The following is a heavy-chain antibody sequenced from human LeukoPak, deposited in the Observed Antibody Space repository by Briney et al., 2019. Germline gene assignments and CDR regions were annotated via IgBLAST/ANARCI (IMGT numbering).Heavy chain of an antibody. V-gene: IGHV1-2*02. D-gene: IGHD3-9*01. J-gene: IGHJ4*02. CDR3: ARGDILTGKYFDY. CDR2: MYPNSGGT. CDR1: GYTFTGYY. Sequence: GASVKVSCRASGYTFTGYYIHWLRQAPGQGPEWMGWMYPNSGGTNYAQRFQGRVTMTRDTSISTAYMELSWLSSDDTAVYYCARGDILTGKYFDYWGQGTLVTVSS.